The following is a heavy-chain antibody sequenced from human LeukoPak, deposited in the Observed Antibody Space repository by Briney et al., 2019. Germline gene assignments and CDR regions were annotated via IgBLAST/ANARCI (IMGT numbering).Heavy chain of an antibody. Sequence: SETLSLTCTVSGGSISSSSYYWGWIRQPPGKGLEWIGSMSYRGTTYYNPSLKSRVTISVDTSKNQFSLKLSSVTAADTAMYYCARVRRDIVATIPPYFDYWGQGTLVTVSS. D-gene: IGHD5-12*01. CDR2: MSYRGTT. V-gene: IGHV4-39*07. CDR3: ARVRRDIVATIPPYFDY. CDR1: GGSISSSSYY. J-gene: IGHJ4*02.